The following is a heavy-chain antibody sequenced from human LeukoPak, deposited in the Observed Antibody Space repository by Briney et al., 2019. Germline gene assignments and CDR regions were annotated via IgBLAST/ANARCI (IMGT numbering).Heavy chain of an antibody. CDR1: GGSISSGGSY. CDR3: AGAAAGYYYYGMDV. D-gene: IGHD6-13*01. Sequence: SQTLSLTCTVSGGSISSGGSYWSWIRQPPGKGLEWIGYIYYSGSTNYNPSLKSRVTISVDTSKNQFSLKLSSVTAADTAVYYCAGAAAGYYYYGMDVWGQGTTVTVSS. V-gene: IGHV4-61*08. CDR2: IYYSGST. J-gene: IGHJ6*02.